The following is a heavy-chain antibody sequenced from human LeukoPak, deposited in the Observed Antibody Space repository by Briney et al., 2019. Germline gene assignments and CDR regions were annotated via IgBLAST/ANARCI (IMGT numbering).Heavy chain of an antibody. D-gene: IGHD3-9*01. CDR3: ARHRRDILTGPFHWYFDL. CDR1: GGSISLSYYY. Sequence: SETLSLTCSVSGGSISLSYYYWGWIRQPPGKALEWIGSVYYSGTTSYNPSLKSRVTISVDMSKNQFSLKLSSVTAADTAVYYCARHRRDILTGPFHWYFDLWGRGTLVTVSS. J-gene: IGHJ2*01. CDR2: VYYSGTT. V-gene: IGHV4-39*01.